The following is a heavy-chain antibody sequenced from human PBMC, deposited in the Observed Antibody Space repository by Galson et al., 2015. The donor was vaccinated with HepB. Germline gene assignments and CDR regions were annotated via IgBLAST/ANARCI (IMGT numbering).Heavy chain of an antibody. J-gene: IGHJ3*02. CDR2: IYPGDSDT. CDR1: GYIFTTYW. Sequence: QSGAEVKKPGESLKISCKGSGYIFTTYWIGWVRQMPGKGLEWMGIIYPGDSDTRYSPSFQGQVTISADKYISAAYLQWSSLKASDTAIYYCARHLSGGSTKSAFDIWGQGTMVTVSS. D-gene: IGHD1-26*01. V-gene: IGHV5-51*01. CDR3: ARHLSGGSTKSAFDI.